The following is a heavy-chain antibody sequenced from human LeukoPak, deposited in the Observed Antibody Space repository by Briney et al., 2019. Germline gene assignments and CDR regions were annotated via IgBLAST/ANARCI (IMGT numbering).Heavy chain of an antibody. CDR3: ARGAVLRYFDPYGMDV. Sequence: GGSLRLSCAASGFTFSSYWMHWVRQAPGKGLVWVSRINSDGSSTSYADSVKGRFTISRDNAKNTLYLQMNSLRAEDTAVYYCARGAVLRYFDPYGMDVWGKGTTVTVFS. D-gene: IGHD3-9*01. J-gene: IGHJ6*04. CDR1: GFTFSSYW. CDR2: INSDGSST. V-gene: IGHV3-74*01.